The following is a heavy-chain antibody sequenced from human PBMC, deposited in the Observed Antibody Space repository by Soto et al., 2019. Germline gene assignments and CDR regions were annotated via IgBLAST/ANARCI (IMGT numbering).Heavy chain of an antibody. CDR3: AVLDDYGDRLDY. CDR2: ISSSSSYI. Sequence: EVQLVESGGGLVKPGGSLRLSCAASGFTFSSYSMNWVRQAPGKGLEWVSSISSSSSYIYYADSVKGRFTISRDNAKNPLYLQMNTLRAEDTAVYYCAVLDDYGDRLDYWGQGTLVTVSS. V-gene: IGHV3-21*01. CDR1: GFTFSSYS. J-gene: IGHJ4*02. D-gene: IGHD4-17*01.